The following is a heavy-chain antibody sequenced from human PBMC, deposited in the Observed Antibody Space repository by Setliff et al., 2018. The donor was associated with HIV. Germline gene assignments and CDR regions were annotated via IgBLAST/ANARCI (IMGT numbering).Heavy chain of an antibody. D-gene: IGHD3-22*01. CDR3: ARERGGVTMIVVVNDAFDI. Sequence: ASVKVSCQASGNTFTNYAMNWVRQAPGQGLEWMGWINTNTGNPMYTQSFTGRFVFSLDTSASTAYLQISSLQAEDTAVYYCARERGGVTMIVVVNDAFDIWGQGTMVTVSS. J-gene: IGHJ3*02. CDR1: GNTFTNYA. V-gene: IGHV7-4-1*02. CDR2: INTNTGNP.